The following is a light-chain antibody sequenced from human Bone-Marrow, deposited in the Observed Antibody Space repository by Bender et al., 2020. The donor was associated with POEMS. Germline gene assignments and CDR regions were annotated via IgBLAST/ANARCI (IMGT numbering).Light chain of an antibody. CDR1: SSNTGSGYD. CDR3: QSYDNVLSVWV. Sequence: QSVLTQPPSVSGAPGQKVTISCTGSSSNTGSGYDINWYQHLPGTAPKLLIYGYNNRPSGVPDRFSGSKSGTSASLAITGLQAEDEGDYYCQSYDNVLSVWVLGGGAKLTVL. CDR2: GYN. J-gene: IGLJ3*02. V-gene: IGLV1-40*01.